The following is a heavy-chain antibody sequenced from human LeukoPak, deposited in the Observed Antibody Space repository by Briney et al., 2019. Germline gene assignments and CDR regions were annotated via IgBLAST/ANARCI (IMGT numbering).Heavy chain of an antibody. Sequence: SVKVSCKASGGTFSSYAISWVRQAPGQGLEWMGAIIPTFGTANYAQKFQGRVTITADESTSTAYMELSSLRSEDTAVYYCARPYDFWSGYHQYFQHWGQGTLVTVSS. CDR1: GGTFSSYA. CDR2: IIPTFGTA. D-gene: IGHD3-3*01. CDR3: ARPYDFWSGYHQYFQH. V-gene: IGHV1-69*13. J-gene: IGHJ1*01.